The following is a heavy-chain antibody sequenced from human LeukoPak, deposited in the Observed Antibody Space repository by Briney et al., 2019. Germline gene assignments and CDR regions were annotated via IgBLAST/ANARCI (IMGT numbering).Heavy chain of an antibody. CDR3: ARHNVYHGCFDP. CDR1: GASFSSNNFY. CDR2: IFYSGST. Sequence: PSETLSLTCTVSGASFSSNNFYWGLVRQPPGKGLELIGSIFYSGSTPYNPSLKSRVTISVDTSKNQFSLRLSSVTASDTAVYYCARHNVYHGCFDPWGQGTLVTVSS. V-gene: IGHV4-39*01. D-gene: IGHD5/OR15-5a*01. J-gene: IGHJ5*02.